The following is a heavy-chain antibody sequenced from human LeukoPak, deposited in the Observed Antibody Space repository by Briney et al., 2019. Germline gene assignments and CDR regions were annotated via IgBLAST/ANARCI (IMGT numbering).Heavy chain of an antibody. V-gene: IGHV4-59*01. D-gene: IGHD1-26*01. CDR2: IYYSGNT. Sequence: SETLSLTCTVSGGSISNFYWSWIRQPPGKGQEWIGYIYYSGNTNYNPSLKSRVTISVDTSKNQFSLKLSSVTAADTAVYYCARDIVLRSPLSWFDPWGQGTLVTVSS. CDR1: GGSISNFY. J-gene: IGHJ5*02. CDR3: ARDIVLRSPLSWFDP.